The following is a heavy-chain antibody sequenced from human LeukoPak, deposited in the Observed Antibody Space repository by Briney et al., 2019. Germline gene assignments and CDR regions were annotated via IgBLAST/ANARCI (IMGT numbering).Heavy chain of an antibody. CDR2: ISAYNGNT. V-gene: IGHV1-18*01. CDR3: ARAPRTGGSYYFAY. CDR1: GYTFTSYG. J-gene: IGHJ4*02. D-gene: IGHD1-26*01. Sequence: ASVKVSCKASGYTFTSYGISWVRQAPGQGLEWMGWISAYNGNTNYVQKLQGRVTMTTDTSTSTAYMELRSLRSDDTAVYYCARAPRTGGSYYFAYWGQGTLVTVSS.